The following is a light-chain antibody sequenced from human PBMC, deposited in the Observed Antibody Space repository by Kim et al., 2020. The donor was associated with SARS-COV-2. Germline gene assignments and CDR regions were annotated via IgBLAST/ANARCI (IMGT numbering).Light chain of an antibody. CDR2: ATS. Sequence: ASFGDRLTLTCRASQGISNSLAWYQQRLGKAPKLLLSATSKLERGVPSRFSGSGSGTTYTLTISNLQPEDLATYYCQQYYSHPLTFGGGTKVDIK. CDR3: QQYYSHPLT. V-gene: IGKV1-NL1*01. CDR1: QGISNS. J-gene: IGKJ4*01.